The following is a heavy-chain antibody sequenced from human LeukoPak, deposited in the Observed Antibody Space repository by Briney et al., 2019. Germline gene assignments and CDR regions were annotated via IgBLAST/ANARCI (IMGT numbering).Heavy chain of an antibody. J-gene: IGHJ4*02. CDR1: GYAFTSHY. Sequence: ASVKVSCKASGYAFTSHYMHWVRQAPGQGLEWMGVINPSSGSTTYAQKFQGRVTMTRDTSTSTVYMELSSLRSEDTAAYYCARPSSSGLYYFDYWGQGTLVTVSS. CDR3: ARPSSSGLYYFDY. V-gene: IGHV1-46*01. CDR2: INPSSGST. D-gene: IGHD6-19*01.